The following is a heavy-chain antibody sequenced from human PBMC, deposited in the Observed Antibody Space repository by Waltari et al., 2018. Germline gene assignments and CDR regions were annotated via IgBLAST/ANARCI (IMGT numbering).Heavy chain of an antibody. CDR2: IWPGDTDT. Sequence: EVLLVQSGAEVKKPGESLTISCKTSGFTFTNYWIGWVRQMTGTGPEWMGIIWPGDTDTRYSPSFQGQVTISADNSISTAYLQWSSLKASDTTMYYCARHDVGAYPGGGMGVWGQGTTVTVSS. D-gene: IGHD1-26*01. V-gene: IGHV5-51*01. CDR3: ARHDVGAYPGGGMGV. CDR1: GFTFTNYW. J-gene: IGHJ6*02.